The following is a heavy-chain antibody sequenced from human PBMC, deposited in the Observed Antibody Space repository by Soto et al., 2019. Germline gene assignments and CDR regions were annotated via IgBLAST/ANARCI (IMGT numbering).Heavy chain of an antibody. CDR2: IVSDGSIT. CDR1: GFTFSYYS. Sequence: EVQLVESGGGLVQPGGSLRLYCAASGFTFSYYSMHWVRQAPGKGLVWVSRIVSDGSITDYADSVRGRFTISRDNDKSTLYLLMTSLGVDDTAVYYCVRSSSFAQPISPYYPLDVWGQGITVTVS. D-gene: IGHD2-21*01. V-gene: IGHV3-74*01. CDR3: VRSSSFAQPISPYYPLDV. J-gene: IGHJ6*02.